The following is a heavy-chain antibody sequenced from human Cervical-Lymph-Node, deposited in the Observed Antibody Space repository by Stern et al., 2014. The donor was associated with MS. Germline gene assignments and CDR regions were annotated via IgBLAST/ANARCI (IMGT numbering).Heavy chain of an antibody. J-gene: IGHJ4*02. CDR3: ARGGGLVGYFDY. V-gene: IGHV1-69*06. D-gene: IGHD1-26*01. Sequence: QVQLVQSGAEVKKPGSSVKVSCKASGDTFSSYAINWVRQVPGQVLEWMGGIPPVFGTTNYAQKFQGRVTITADKSTNTAYMELMTLRSEDTAVYYCARGGGLVGYFDYWGQGTLVSVSS. CDR2: IPPVFGTT. CDR1: GDTFSSYA.